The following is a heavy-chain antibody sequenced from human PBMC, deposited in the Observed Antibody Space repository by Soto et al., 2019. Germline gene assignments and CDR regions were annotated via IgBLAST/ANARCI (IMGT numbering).Heavy chain of an antibody. J-gene: IGHJ3*02. D-gene: IGHD6-19*01. Sequence: PGGSLRLSCAASGFTFSSYGMHWVRQAPGKGLEWVAVIWYDGSNKYYADSVKGRFTISRDNSKNTLYLQMNSLRAEDTAVYYCARVRSSGWYVLDDAFDIWGQGTMVTVSS. CDR2: IWYDGSNK. CDR3: ARVRSSGWYVLDDAFDI. CDR1: GFTFSSYG. V-gene: IGHV3-33*01.